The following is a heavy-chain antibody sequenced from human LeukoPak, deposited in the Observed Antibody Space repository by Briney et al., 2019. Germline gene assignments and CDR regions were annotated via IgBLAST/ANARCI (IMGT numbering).Heavy chain of an antibody. CDR1: GFTFSGFY. V-gene: IGHV3-11*01. CDR3: ASDIVATSGDF. J-gene: IGHJ4*02. D-gene: IGHD5-12*01. CDR2: ITSAGRAI. Sequence: GGSLRLSCAASGFTFSGFYMSWIRQAPGKGLEWVSYITSAGRAIYYADSVQGRFTISRDNARNSLYLQMNGLRAEDTAVYYCASDIVATSGDFWGQGTLVTVSS.